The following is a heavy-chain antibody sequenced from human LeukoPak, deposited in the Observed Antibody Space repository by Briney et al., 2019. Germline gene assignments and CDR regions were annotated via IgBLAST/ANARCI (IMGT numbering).Heavy chain of an antibody. V-gene: IGHV4-34*01. CDR1: GGSFSGYY. Sequence: SETLSLTCAVYGGSFSGYYWSWIRQPPGKGLEWIGEINHSGSTNYNPSLKSRVTISVDTSKNQFSLKLSSVTAADTAVYYCARGVRFLELLNLRNWFDPWGQGTLVTVSS. J-gene: IGHJ5*02. CDR2: INHSGST. CDR3: ARGVRFLELLNLRNWFDP. D-gene: IGHD3-3*01.